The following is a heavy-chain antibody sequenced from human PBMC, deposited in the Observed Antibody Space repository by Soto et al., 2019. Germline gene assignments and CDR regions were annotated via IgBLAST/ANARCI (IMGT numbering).Heavy chain of an antibody. CDR1: GGSISSSSYY. CDR2: IYYSGST. J-gene: IGHJ6*02. Sequence: PPETLSLTCTVSGGSISSSSYYWGWIRQPPGKGLEWIGSIYYSGSTYYNPSLKSRVTISVDTSKNQFSLKLSSVTAADTAVYYCASPGLLGYYYGMDVCGQGTTVIVSS. CDR3: ASPGLLGYYYGMDV. V-gene: IGHV4-39*01.